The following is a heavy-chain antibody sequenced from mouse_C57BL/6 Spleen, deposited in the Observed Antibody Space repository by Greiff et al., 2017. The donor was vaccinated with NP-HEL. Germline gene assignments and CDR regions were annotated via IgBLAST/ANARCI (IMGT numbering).Heavy chain of an antibody. CDR2: IDPEDGET. J-gene: IGHJ4*01. CDR1: GFNIKDYY. CDR3: ARSPPPRDAMDY. V-gene: IGHV14-2*01. Sequence: EVQLQQSGAELVKPGASVKLSCTASGFNIKDYYMHWVKQRTEQGLEWIGRIDPEDGETKYAPKFPGKATITADTSSNTAYLQLSSLTSEDTAGYYCARSPPPRDAMDYWGQGTSVTVSS.